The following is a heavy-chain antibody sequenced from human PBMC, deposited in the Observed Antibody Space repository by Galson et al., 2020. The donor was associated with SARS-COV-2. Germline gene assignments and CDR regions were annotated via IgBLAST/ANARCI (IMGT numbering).Heavy chain of an antibody. CDR3: AADVEHGGSSVDY. D-gene: IGHD6-6*01. Sequence: TGGSLRLSCAASGFTFRNGWMTWVRQAPGKGLEWVGRVRSLVHGGTPYYAAPVKGRFIISTDASKNTLYLQMDSLKSEDTAVYYCAADVEHGGSSVDYWGQGTLVTVSS. CDR2: VRSLVHGGTP. J-gene: IGHJ4*02. V-gene: IGHV3-15*01. CDR1: GFTFRNGW.